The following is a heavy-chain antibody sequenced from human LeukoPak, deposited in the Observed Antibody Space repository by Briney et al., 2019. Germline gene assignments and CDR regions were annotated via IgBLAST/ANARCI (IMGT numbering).Heavy chain of an antibody. J-gene: IGHJ4*02. D-gene: IGHD4/OR15-4a*01. CDR1: GFTVSRNS. CDR3: ARRAGAYSHPYDY. Sequence: GGSLRLSCTVSGFTVSRNSMSWVRQAPGKGLEWVSFIYSDNTHYSDSVKGRFTISRDNSKNTLYLQMNSLRAEDTAVYYCARRAGAYSHPYDYWGQGTLVTVSS. CDR2: IYSDNT. V-gene: IGHV3-53*01.